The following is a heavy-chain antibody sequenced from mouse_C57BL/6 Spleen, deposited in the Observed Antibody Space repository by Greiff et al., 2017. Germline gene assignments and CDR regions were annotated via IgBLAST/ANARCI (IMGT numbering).Heavy chain of an antibody. V-gene: IGHV2-2*01. Sequence: QVQLKESGPGLVQPSQSLSITCTVSGFSLTSYGVHWVRQSPGKGLEWLGVIWSGGSSDYNAAFISRLSISKDNSKSQVFFKMNSLQADDTAIYYCARNYGSSYGWYFDVWGTGTTVTVSS. CDR2: IWSGGSS. CDR1: GFSLTSYG. D-gene: IGHD1-1*01. CDR3: ARNYGSSYGWYFDV. J-gene: IGHJ1*03.